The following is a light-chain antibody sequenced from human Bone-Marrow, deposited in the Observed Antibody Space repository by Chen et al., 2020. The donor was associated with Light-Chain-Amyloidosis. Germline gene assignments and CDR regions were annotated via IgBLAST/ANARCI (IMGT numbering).Light chain of an antibody. CDR1: QTISSNY. CDR3: QQYGTSPLT. J-gene: IGKJ4*01. V-gene: IGKV3-20*01. Sequence: EIVLTQSPGTLSLSPGEGANLSCRASQTISSNYLTWYQQKFGQAPRLLIYGSSSRATGIPDRFTGSVSGTDFTLTINRLEPEEFAMYYCQQYGTSPLTFGGGTKVGIK. CDR2: GSS.